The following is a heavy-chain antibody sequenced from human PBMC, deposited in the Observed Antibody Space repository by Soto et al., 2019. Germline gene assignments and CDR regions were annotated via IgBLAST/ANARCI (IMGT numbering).Heavy chain of an antibody. CDR3: ATDSTGYYSDAFDV. CDR2: IYNSGTT. CDR1: GAAMSSYY. J-gene: IGHJ3*01. D-gene: IGHD3-22*01. Sequence: QLQESGPGLVKPSETLSLTCTVSGAAMSSYYWSWLRQSPGKGLEWIGYIYNSGTTDYNPSLKSRGTISVERSKFQFSLKLTSVTAADTAVYYCATDSTGYYSDAFDVWGQGARVIVSS. V-gene: IGHV4-59*03.